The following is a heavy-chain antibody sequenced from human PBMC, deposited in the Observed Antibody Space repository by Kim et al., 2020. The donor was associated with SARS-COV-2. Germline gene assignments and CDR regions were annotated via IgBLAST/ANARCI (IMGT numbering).Heavy chain of an antibody. Sequence: YADSVKGRFTITRDNSKNTMYLQMNGLRAEDTAVYYCAKGGSSWYSAYDDWGQGTLVTVSS. J-gene: IGHJ4*02. V-gene: IGHV3-23*01. D-gene: IGHD6-13*01. CDR3: AKGGSSWYSAYDD.